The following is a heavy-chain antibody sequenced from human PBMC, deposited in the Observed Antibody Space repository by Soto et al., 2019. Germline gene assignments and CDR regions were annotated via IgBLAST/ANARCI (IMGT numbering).Heavy chain of an antibody. V-gene: IGHV3-23*01. J-gene: IGHJ6*02. CDR3: ARIRGYWYGLDV. CDR2: ITGTGGNT. Sequence: GGSLRLSCAASGFPLSTYGMTWVRQAPGKGLEWVSAITGTGGNTYYVDSVKGRFTSSRDNSKNMLYLQVNNLRVEDTAVYYCARIRGYWYGLDVWGQGTTVTVSS. CDR1: GFPLSTYG.